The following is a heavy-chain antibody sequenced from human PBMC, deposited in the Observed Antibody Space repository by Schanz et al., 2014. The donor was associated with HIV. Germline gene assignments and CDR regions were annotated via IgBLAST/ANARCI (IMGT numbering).Heavy chain of an antibody. D-gene: IGHD2-2*01. CDR1: GYSFTSYD. CDR2: MNPNSGYT. Sequence: QVQLVQSGAEAKKPGASVMLSCKASGYSFTSYDINWVRQATGLGLEWMGWMNPNSGYTGYAQKFQGRVTMTRHTTTSPASMELSSLRSDDTAVYYCARMSPSSTSYGDAFDVWGQGTMITVSS. J-gene: IGHJ3*01. CDR3: ARMSPSSTSYGDAFDV. V-gene: IGHV1-8*01.